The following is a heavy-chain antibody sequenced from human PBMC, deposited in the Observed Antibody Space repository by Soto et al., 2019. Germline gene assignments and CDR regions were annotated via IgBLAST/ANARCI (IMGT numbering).Heavy chain of an antibody. CDR2: INHVGIT. Sequence: QVQLQQWGAGLLKPLETLSLTCAVSGGSFRGFYWTWIRQSPGKGLEWLGDINHVGITNYNPSLKRRVSIPVATSKSQFSLKLSSVTAADTAVYYCARAHDFWGGRQQPIDSWGQGTLVTVSS. CDR1: GGSFRGFY. D-gene: IGHD3-3*01. V-gene: IGHV4-34*01. J-gene: IGHJ4*02. CDR3: ARAHDFWGGRQQPIDS.